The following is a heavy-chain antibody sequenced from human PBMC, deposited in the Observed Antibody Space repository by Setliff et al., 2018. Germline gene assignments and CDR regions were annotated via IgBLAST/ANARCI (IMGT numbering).Heavy chain of an antibody. Sequence: TSETLSLTCTVSGGSISSYYWSWIRQPPWKGLEWIGYIYTSGSTNYNPSLKSRVTISLDTSKNQFSLKLSSVTAADTAVYYCARAAKYDSSGYYGFWFDPWGQGTLVTVSS. CDR1: GGSISSYY. V-gene: IGHV4-59*01. CDR2: IYTSGST. D-gene: IGHD3-22*01. J-gene: IGHJ5*02. CDR3: ARAAKYDSSGYYGFWFDP.